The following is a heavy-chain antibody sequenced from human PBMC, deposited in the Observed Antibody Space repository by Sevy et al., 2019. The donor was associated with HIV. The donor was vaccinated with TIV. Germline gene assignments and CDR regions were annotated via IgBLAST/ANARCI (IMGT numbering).Heavy chain of an antibody. Sequence: ASVKVSCKASGYTFTSYDINWVRQATGQGLEWMGWMNPNSGNTGYAQKFQGRVTMTRNTSISTAYMELSSLRSEDTAVYYCARAYLIAVAGTTWFDPWGQGTLVTVSS. CDR1: GYTFTSYD. V-gene: IGHV1-8*01. J-gene: IGHJ5*02. CDR2: MNPNSGNT. D-gene: IGHD6-19*01. CDR3: ARAYLIAVAGTTWFDP.